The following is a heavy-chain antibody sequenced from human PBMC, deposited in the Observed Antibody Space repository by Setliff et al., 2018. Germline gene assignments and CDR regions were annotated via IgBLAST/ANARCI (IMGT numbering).Heavy chain of an antibody. CDR2: IYYSGST. CDR1: GDFISSGGYT. V-gene: IGHV4-31*03. CDR3: ARGRAGHSGH. J-gene: IGHJ4*02. Sequence: TLSLTCNVSGDFISSGGYTWNWIRQHPGKGLEWIGYIYYSGSTSYYNPSLKSRVTISVDTSKNQFSLKLSSVTAADTAVYYCARGRAGHSGHWGQGTLVTVSS. D-gene: IGHD6-19*01.